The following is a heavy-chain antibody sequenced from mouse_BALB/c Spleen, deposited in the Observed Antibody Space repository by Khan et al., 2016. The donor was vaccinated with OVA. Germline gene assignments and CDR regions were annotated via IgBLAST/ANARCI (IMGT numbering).Heavy chain of an antibody. J-gene: IGHJ2*01. CDR1: GYTFSSYW. Sequence: QVQLKQSGAEQAKPGASVKMSCKTSGYTFSSYWMHWVKQGPRQGLEWIGYINPTSGYTEYNEKFKDKATLSADKSSSTAYMQLTSLTSEDSAVYYCARDRIDYWGQGTTLTVSS. CDR2: INPTSGYT. CDR3: ARDRIDY. V-gene: IGHV1-7*01.